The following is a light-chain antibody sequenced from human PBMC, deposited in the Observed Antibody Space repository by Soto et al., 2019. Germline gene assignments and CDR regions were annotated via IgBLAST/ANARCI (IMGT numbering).Light chain of an antibody. CDR3: SSYTSSSTLAV. J-gene: IGLJ2*01. Sequence: ALTQPASVSGSPGQSITISCTGTSSDVGGYNYVSWYQQHPGKAPKLMIYDVSDRPSGVSNRFSGSKSGNTASLTISGLQAEDEADYYCSSYTSSSTLAVFGGGTKLTVL. CDR2: DVS. CDR1: SSDVGGYNY. V-gene: IGLV2-14*01.